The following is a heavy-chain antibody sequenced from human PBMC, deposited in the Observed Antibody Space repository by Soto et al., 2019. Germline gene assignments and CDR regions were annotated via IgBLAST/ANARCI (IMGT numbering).Heavy chain of an antibody. CDR2: INPNGGST. CDR1: GYIFTNFY. J-gene: IGHJ4*02. CDR3: TRGLASGDY. V-gene: IGHV1-46*03. D-gene: IGHD6-6*01. Sequence: QVQLVQPGAEVKKPGPSVKFSCKASGYIFTNFYIHWVRQAHGQGLEWIGIINPNGGSTNYAQNFQGRVTMTRDTSTSTVYMDLSSLRSEDTAVYYCTRGLASGDYWGQGTLITVSS.